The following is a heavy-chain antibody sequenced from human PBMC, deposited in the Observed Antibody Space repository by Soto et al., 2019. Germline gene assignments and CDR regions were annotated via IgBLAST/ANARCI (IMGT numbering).Heavy chain of an antibody. V-gene: IGHV1-69*01. CDR3: ARVRDVVVVPDYGMDV. CDR1: GGTFSSLA. Sequence: QVQLVQSGAEVRKPGSSVKVSCKASGGTFSSLAISWVRQAPGQGLEWMGGIIPIFATTNYAQKFQGRVTITADESTSTAYMELGSLRSEDTAVYYCARVRDVVVVPDYGMDVWGQGTTVTVSS. J-gene: IGHJ6*02. CDR2: IIPIFATT. D-gene: IGHD2-2*01.